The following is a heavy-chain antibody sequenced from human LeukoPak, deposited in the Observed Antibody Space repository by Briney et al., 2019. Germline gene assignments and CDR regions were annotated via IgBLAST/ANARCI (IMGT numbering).Heavy chain of an antibody. D-gene: IGHD3-22*01. Sequence: PSETLSLTCTVSGGSISSYYWSWIRQPPGKGLEWIGYIYYSGSTNYNPSLKSRVTISVDTSKNQFSLKLSSVTAADTAVYYCARHRDYYDSSGYSVYFDYWAREPWSPSPQ. CDR1: GGSISSYY. CDR2: IYYSGST. CDR3: ARHRDYYDSSGYSVYFDY. V-gene: IGHV4-59*08. J-gene: IGHJ4*02.